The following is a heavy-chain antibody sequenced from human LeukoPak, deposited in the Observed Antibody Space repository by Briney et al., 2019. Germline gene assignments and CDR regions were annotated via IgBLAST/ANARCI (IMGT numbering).Heavy chain of an antibody. D-gene: IGHD6-19*01. CDR1: GYTFTYFTDYY. CDR3: VRVSTGWYFDF. J-gene: IGHJ4*02. V-gene: IGHV1-2*02. Sequence: ASVKVSCKASGYTFTYFTDYYIHWVRQAPGQGLEWMGWINPNSGVTYYAQKFNGRVTMTRDTSISTAYMELSSLTSDDTVFYFCVRVSTGWYFDFWGQGTLVTVSS. CDR2: INPNSGVT.